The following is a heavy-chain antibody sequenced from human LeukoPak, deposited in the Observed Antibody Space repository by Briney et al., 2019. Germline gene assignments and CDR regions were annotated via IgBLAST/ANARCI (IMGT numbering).Heavy chain of an antibody. Sequence: PGGSLRLSCAVSGFNVSSSFMNWVRQAPGKGLEWVSLIYRSGNTYYADSVKGRFTISRDNAKDTLDLQMSSLRAEDTAMYYCARDAGTYWGQGTLVTVS. D-gene: IGHD1-26*01. CDR3: ARDAGTY. J-gene: IGHJ4*02. V-gene: IGHV3-53*01. CDR1: GFNVSSSF. CDR2: IYRSGNT.